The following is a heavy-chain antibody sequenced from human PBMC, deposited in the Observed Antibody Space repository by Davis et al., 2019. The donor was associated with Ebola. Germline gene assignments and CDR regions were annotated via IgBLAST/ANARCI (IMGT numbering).Heavy chain of an antibody. J-gene: IGHJ6*02. D-gene: IGHD2-15*01. Sequence: ASVKVSCKASGGTFSSYAISWVRQAPGQGLEWMGWINAGNGNTKYSQKFQGRVTITRDTSASTAYMELSSLRSEDTAVYYCARGEIVVVVAATTDYYYYYGMDVWGQGTTVTVSS. CDR2: INAGNGNT. CDR3: ARGEIVVVVAATTDYYYYYGMDV. V-gene: IGHV1-3*01. CDR1: GGTFSSYA.